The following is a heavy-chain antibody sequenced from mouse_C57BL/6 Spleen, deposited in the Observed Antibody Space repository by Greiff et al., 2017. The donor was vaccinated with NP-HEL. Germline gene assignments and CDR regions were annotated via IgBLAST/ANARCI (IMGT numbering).Heavy chain of an antibody. CDR3: AGTGGNYFDY. Sequence: EVMLVESGGVLVKPGGSLKLSCAASGFTFSSYGMSWVRQTPDKRLEWVATISSGGSYTYYPDSVKGRFTISRDNAKNTLYLQMSSLKSEDTAMYYCAGTGGNYFDYWGQGTTLTVSS. CDR1: GFTFSSYG. V-gene: IGHV5-6*02. J-gene: IGHJ2*01. D-gene: IGHD3-3*01. CDR2: ISSGGSYT.